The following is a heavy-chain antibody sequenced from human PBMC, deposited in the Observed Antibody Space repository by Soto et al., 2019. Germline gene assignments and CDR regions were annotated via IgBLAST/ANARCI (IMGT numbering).Heavy chain of an antibody. J-gene: IGHJ3*02. CDR2: IKQDGSEK. V-gene: IGHV3-7*03. D-gene: IGHD3-3*01. CDR1: GFTFSSYW. CDR3: ARDGRGFYDFWTRASNASDI. Sequence: QLGGSLRLSCAASGFTFSSYWMSWVRQAPGKGLEWVANIKQDGSEKYYVDSVKGRFTISRDNAKNSLYLQMNSLRAEDTAVYYCARDGRGFYDFWTRASNASDIWGQGTMVTVSS.